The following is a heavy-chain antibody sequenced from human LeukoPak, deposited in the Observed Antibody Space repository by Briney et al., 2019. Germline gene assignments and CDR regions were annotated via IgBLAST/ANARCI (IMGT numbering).Heavy chain of an antibody. CDR2: IYPGDSDT. J-gene: IGHJ4*02. V-gene: IGHV5-51*01. CDR1: GYSFTTYW. D-gene: IGHD6-19*01. Sequence: GESLKISCKGSGYSFTTYWIGWVRQMPGKGLEWMGIIYPGDSDTRYSPSFQGQVTISADKSISTAYLQWSSLKASDTAIYYCARPSFSSVPWFFDGWGQGTLVTVSS. CDR3: ARPSFSSVPWFFDG.